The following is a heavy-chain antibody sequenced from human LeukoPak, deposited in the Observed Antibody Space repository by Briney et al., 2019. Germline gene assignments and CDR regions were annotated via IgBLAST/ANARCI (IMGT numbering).Heavy chain of an antibody. CDR1: GFTFSFHA. Sequence: GGSLRLSCAASGFTFSFHAMHWVRQAPGKGLEWVAIISYDGTNTYYADSVRGRFTVSRDNSKNTVDLQMNSLIPEDTAVYFCARDGERLSDRYGSGSYCTFDYWGQGTLVTVSS. V-gene: IGHV3-30*04. CDR2: ISYDGTNT. CDR3: ARDGERLSDRYGSGSYCTFDY. D-gene: IGHD3-10*01. J-gene: IGHJ4*02.